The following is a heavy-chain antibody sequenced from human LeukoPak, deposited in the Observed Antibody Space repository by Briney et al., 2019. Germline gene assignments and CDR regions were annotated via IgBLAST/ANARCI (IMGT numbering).Heavy chain of an antibody. CDR2: INPSGGST. V-gene: IGHV1-46*01. CDR1: GYTFTSYY. Sequence: WASVKVSCKASGYTFTSYYMHWVRQAPGQGREWIGIINPSGGSTSYAQKFQGRVTMTRDTSTSTVYMELSSLRSEDTAVYYCGRGTVAAGTDYWGQGNLVTVSS. D-gene: IGHD6-13*01. CDR3: GRGTVAAGTDY. J-gene: IGHJ4*02.